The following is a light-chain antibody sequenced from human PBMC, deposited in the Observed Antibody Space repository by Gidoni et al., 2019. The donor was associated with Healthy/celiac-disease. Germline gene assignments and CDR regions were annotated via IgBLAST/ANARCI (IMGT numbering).Light chain of an antibody. Sequence: QSVLTQPPSASGPPGQRVTISCSGSSSNIGSNYVYWYQQLPGTAPKLLIYRNNQRPSGVPDRVSGSKSGTSASLAISGRRSEDEADYYCAAWDDSLSGPNWVFGGGTKLTVL. CDR2: RNN. CDR3: AAWDDSLSGPNWV. CDR1: SSNIGSNY. J-gene: IGLJ3*02. V-gene: IGLV1-47*01.